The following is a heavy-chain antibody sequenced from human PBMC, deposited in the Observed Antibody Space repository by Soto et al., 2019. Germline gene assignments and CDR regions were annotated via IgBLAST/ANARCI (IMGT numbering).Heavy chain of an antibody. J-gene: IGHJ6*02. CDR2: INHSGST. D-gene: IGHD3-3*01. CDR1: GGSFSGYY. V-gene: IGHV4-34*01. CDR3: ARRSYDFWSGPHLDYRMDV. Sequence: PSETLSLTCAVYGGSFSGYYWSWIRQPPGKGLEWIGEINHSGSTNYNPSLKSRVTISVDTSKNQFSLKLSSVTAADTAVYYCARRSYDFWSGPHLDYRMDVWGQGTTVTVSS.